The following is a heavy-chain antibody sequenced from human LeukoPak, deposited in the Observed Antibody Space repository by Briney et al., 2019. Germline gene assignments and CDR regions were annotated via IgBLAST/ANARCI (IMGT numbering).Heavy chain of an antibody. Sequence: RPSETLSLTCTVSGGSISSGGYYWSWIRQHPGKGLEWIGYIYYSGSTYYNPSLKSRVTISVDTSKNQFSLKLSSVTAADTAVYYCARAEGAAPQPVDWNYFDYWGQGTLVTVSS. CDR3: ARAEGAAPQPVDWNYFDY. CDR2: IYYSGST. J-gene: IGHJ4*02. CDR1: GGSISSGGYY. D-gene: IGHD6-13*01. V-gene: IGHV4-31*03.